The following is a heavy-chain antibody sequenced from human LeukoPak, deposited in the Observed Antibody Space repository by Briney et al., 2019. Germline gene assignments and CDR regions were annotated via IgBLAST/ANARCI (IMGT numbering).Heavy chain of an antibody. V-gene: IGHV6-1*01. CDR2: TYYRSKFYN. CDR3: VRGQWNPVYYFDS. CDR1: GDSVSRNNAG. J-gene: IGHJ4*02. D-gene: IGHD6-19*01. Sequence: SQTLSLTCAISGDSVSRNNAGWNWIRQSPSRGLEWLGRTYYRSKFYNDYAISVQSRITIDPDTSRNQFSLQLNSVTPEDTAFYYCVRGQWNPVYYFDSWGQGTLVTVSA.